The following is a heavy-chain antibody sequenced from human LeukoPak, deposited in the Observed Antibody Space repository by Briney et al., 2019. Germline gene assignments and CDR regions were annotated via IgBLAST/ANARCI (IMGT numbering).Heavy chain of an antibody. CDR2: IYYSGST. CDR3: ARITGPYDAFDI. CDR1: GGSISSGGYY. D-gene: IGHD1-20*01. V-gene: IGHV4-31*03. J-gene: IGHJ3*02. Sequence: TSQTLSLTCTVSGGSISSGGYYWSWIRQHPGKGLEWIGYIYYSGSTYYNPSLKSRVTLSVDTSKNQFSLKLNSVTAADTAVYYCARITGPYDAFDIWGQGTMVTVSS.